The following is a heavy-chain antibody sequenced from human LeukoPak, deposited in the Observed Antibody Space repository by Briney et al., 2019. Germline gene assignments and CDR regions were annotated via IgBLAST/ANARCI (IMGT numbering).Heavy chain of an antibody. Sequence: PGGSLRLPCAASGFTFTNYAMNWVRQAPGKGLEWVSTIGPSGADTYYADSVKGRFTISRDISKNTLYLQMNSLRAEDTAVYYCARRAYNWGAFDIWGQGTMVTVSS. D-gene: IGHD5-24*01. V-gene: IGHV3-23*01. CDR3: ARRAYNWGAFDI. CDR1: GFTFTNYA. CDR2: IGPSGADT. J-gene: IGHJ3*02.